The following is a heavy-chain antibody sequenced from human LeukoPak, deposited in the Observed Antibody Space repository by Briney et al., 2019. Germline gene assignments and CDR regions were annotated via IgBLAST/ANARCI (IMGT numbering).Heavy chain of an antibody. CDR1: GFTFSNFW. CDR2: IRQDGNEK. D-gene: IGHD6-25*01. CDR3: ARDQRIDRFDY. J-gene: IGHJ4*02. V-gene: IGHV3-7*01. Sequence: GGSLRLSCAASGFTFSNFWMSWVRQAPGKGLQWVANIRQDGNEKYYVDSVRGRFTISRDNAKNSLYLQMNSLRAEDTAVYYCARDQRIDRFDYWGQGTLVTVSS.